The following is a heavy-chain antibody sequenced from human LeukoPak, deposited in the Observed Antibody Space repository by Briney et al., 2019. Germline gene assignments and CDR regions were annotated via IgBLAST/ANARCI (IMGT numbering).Heavy chain of an antibody. CDR1: GFTVSSNY. D-gene: IGHD1-26*01. J-gene: IGHJ4*02. Sequence: QSGGSLRLSCAASGFTVSSNYMSWVRQAPGKGLEWVSVIYSGGSTYYADSVKGRFTISRDNSKNTLYLQMNSLRAEDTAVYYCASTNSGSYLIYWGQGTQVTVSS. V-gene: IGHV3-53*01. CDR2: IYSGGST. CDR3: ASTNSGSYLIY.